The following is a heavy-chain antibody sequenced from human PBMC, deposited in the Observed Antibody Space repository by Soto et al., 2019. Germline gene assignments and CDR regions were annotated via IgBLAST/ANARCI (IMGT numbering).Heavy chain of an antibody. J-gene: IGHJ4*02. V-gene: IGHV1-2*06. CDR1: GYRLTGYY. Sequence: GAPVEVSCKASGYRLTGYYMHWVQQAHGQGLEWMGLIVPTSGRANYAQKLQGRVTMTTDTSASTAYMELGSLRSDDTAVYYCVRQYFDFWTDFPDFDYWGQGTLV. CDR3: VRQYFDFWTDFPDFDY. CDR2: IVPTSGRA. D-gene: IGHD3-3*01.